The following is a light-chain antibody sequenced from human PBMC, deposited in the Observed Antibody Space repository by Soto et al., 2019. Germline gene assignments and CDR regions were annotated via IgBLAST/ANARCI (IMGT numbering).Light chain of an antibody. Sequence: DVVITQSPLSLPVTLGQPASISCSSSQSLVYSDGNTYLNWSQQRPGQSPRRLIYKVSNRDSGVPDRFSGSGSGTDFTLKISRVEAEDVGVYYCMQGTHWPYTFGQGTKVDIK. V-gene: IGKV2-30*01. J-gene: IGKJ2*01. CDR3: MQGTHWPYT. CDR1: QSLVYSDGNTY. CDR2: KVS.